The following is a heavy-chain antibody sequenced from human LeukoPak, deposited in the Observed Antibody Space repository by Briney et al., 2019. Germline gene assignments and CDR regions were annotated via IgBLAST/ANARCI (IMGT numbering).Heavy chain of an antibody. Sequence: SETLSLTCAVYGGSFSGYYWSWIRQPPGKGLEWIGEINHSGSTNYNPSLKSRVTISVDTSKNQFSLKLSSVTAADTAVYYCARGMTYDYWGQGTLVTVSS. CDR3: ARGMTYDY. V-gene: IGHV4-34*01. CDR2: INHSGST. D-gene: IGHD2-21*02. CDR1: GGSFSGYY. J-gene: IGHJ4*02.